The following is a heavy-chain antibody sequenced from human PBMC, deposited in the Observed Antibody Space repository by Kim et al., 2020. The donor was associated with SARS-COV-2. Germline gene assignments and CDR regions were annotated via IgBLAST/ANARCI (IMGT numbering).Heavy chain of an antibody. J-gene: IGHJ5*02. CDR3: AKDFEVVVAAFPSASNWFDP. CDR1: GFTFSSYG. CDR2: ISYDGSNK. V-gene: IGHV3-30*18. D-gene: IGHD2-15*01. Sequence: GGSLRLSCAASGFTFSSYGMHWVRQAPGKGLEWVAVISYDGSNKYYADSVKGRFTISRDNSKNTLYLQMNSLRAEDTAVYYCAKDFEVVVAAFPSASNWFDPWGQGTLVTVSS.